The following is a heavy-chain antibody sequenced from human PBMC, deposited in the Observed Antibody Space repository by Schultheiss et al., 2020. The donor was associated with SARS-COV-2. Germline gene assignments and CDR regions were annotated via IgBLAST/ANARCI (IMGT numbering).Heavy chain of an antibody. J-gene: IGHJ4*02. CDR1: GFTFSSYA. CDR3: TRSDDSSGYYWAEKFDY. CDR2: IRSKAYGGTT. D-gene: IGHD3-22*01. V-gene: IGHV3-49*04. Sequence: GGSLRLSCAASGFTFSSYAMSWVRQAPGKGLEWVGFIRSKAYGGTTEYAASVKGRFTISRDDSKNIAYLQMNSLKTEDTAVYYCTRSDDSSGYYWAEKFDYWGQGTLVTVSS.